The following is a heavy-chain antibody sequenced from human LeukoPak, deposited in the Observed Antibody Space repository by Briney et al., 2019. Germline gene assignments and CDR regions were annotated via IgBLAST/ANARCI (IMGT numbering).Heavy chain of an antibody. J-gene: IGHJ4*02. CDR3: AKGSGWYV. D-gene: IGHD6-19*01. CDR2: NTSGGNT. CDR1: GFTFSSYA. V-gene: IGHV3-23*01. Sequence: GGSLRLSCAASGFTFSSYAMTWVRPAPGKGLEWVSVNTSGGNTDYADPVKGRFTISRDNSKNTLYLQMNSLRAEDTAVYYCAKGSGWYVWGQGTLVTVSS.